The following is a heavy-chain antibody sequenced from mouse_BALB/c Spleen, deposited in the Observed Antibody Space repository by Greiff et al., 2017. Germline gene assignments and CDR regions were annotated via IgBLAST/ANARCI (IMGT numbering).Heavy chain of an antibody. CDR3: ARDNYGQGYCDV. V-gene: IGHV5-15*02. Sequence: EVKVVESGGGLVKPGGSRKLSCAASGFTFSDYGMAWVRQAPGKGPEWVAFISNLAYSSYYADTVTGRFTISRENAKTTLFLEMSSLRSEDTAMYYCARDNYGQGYCDVWGAGTTVTVSA. CDR1: GFTFSDYG. CDR2: ISNLAYSS. D-gene: IGHD1-2*01. J-gene: IGHJ1*01.